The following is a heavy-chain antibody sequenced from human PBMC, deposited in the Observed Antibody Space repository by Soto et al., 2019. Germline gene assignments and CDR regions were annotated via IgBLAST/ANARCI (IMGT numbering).Heavy chain of an antibody. J-gene: IGHJ4*02. V-gene: IGHV3-23*01. D-gene: IGHD6-13*01. Sequence: HPGGSLRLSCAASGFTFSNYAMTWVRQAPGKGLEWVSVITGSGGGTYFVDSVKGRFTISRDNSKNTVYLQMNSLRAEDTAVYYCAKRPLTAAGFDYWGQGTLVTV. CDR3: AKRPLTAAGFDY. CDR1: GFTFSNYA. CDR2: ITGSGGGT.